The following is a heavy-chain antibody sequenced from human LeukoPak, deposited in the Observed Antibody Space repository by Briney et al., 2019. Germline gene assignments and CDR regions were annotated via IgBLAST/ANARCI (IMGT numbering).Heavy chain of an antibody. CDR3: GRGGGYGSGSFYTNSYFYAMDV. V-gene: IGHV6-1*01. J-gene: IGHJ6*02. D-gene: IGHD3-10*01. Sequence: SQTLSLTCAIPEDSVSSNSAAWNWIRHSPSRGLEWLGRTYYRSKWSTDNAEYVKSRITYKADTTKNLSSLRLSSVTPEDTAVYCCGRGGGYGSGSFYTNSYFYAMDVWGQGTSVTVSS. CDR2: TYYRSKWST. CDR1: EDSVSSNSAA.